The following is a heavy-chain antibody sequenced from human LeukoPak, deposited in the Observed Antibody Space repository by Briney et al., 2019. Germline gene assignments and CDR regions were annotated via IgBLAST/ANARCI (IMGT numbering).Heavy chain of an antibody. V-gene: IGHV4-39*01. CDR1: GGSIRTDGSY. CDR3: ARLFTRAWEYRYGMGV. D-gene: IGHD1-26*01. J-gene: IGHJ6*02. Sequence: PSETLSLTCTVSGGSIRTDGSYWAWIRQPPGKGLEWIGSIYIDGITHYNSSLQSRVTLPIDTSKNQFSLKLTSVTAADTAVFYCARLFTRAWEYRYGMGVWGQGNAVTVSS. CDR2: IYIDGIT.